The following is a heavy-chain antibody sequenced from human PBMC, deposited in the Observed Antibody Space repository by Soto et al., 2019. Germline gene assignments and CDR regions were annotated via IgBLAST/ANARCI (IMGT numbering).Heavy chain of an antibody. D-gene: IGHD3-10*01. CDR3: ASYGSGYRAFDY. CDR1: GDTFSFYT. Sequence: QVQLVQSGTEVKKPGSSVKVSCKASGDTFSFYTINWVRQAPGLGLEWVGRINPIVSMSNYAQKFQGRVSMTADKSTSTAYMELRRLRSDDTAMYCAASYGSGYRAFDYWGQGALVIVSS. CDR2: INPIVSMS. V-gene: IGHV1-69*02. J-gene: IGHJ4*02.